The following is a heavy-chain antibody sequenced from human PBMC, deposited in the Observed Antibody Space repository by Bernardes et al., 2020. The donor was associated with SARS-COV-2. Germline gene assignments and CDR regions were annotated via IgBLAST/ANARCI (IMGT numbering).Heavy chain of an antibody. J-gene: IGHJ6*02. CDR2: IGGNGDTT. CDR1: GFTFNNYA. Sequence: GGSLRLSCSASGFTFNNYALHWVRQAPGKGLEHVSAIGGNGDTTYYADSVKGRFSISRDNSKNTLYLQMSSLKTEDTAVYYCVKCVGSSSWFKLNYYYAMDVWGQGTTVTVSS. CDR3: VKCVGSSSWFKLNYYYAMDV. D-gene: IGHD6-13*01. V-gene: IGHV3-64D*06.